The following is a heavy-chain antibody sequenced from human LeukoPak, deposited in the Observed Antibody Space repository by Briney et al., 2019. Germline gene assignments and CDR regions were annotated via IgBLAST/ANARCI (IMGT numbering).Heavy chain of an antibody. CDR1: GFTFSSYA. V-gene: IGHV3-30*02. J-gene: IGHJ4*02. Sequence: PGGSLRLSCAASGFTFSSYAMSWVRQAPGKGLEWVAFIRYDGSNKYYADSVKGRFTISRDNSKNTLYLQMNSLRAEDTAVYYCARFYGSGSYYLDYWGQGTLVTVSS. CDR3: ARFYGSGSYYLDY. D-gene: IGHD3-10*01. CDR2: IRYDGSNK.